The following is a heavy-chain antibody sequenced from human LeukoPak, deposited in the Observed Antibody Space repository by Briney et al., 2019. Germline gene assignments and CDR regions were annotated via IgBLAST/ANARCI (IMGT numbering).Heavy chain of an antibody. CDR2: ISSSSSYI. D-gene: IGHD4-17*01. J-gene: IGHJ5*02. Sequence: GGSLRLSCAASGFTFSSYSMNWVRQAPGKGLEWVSSISSSSSYIYYADSVKGRFTISRDNAKNSLYLQMNSLRAEDTAVYYCARDLHPYGDYFPWGQGTLVTVSS. V-gene: IGHV3-21*01. CDR3: ARDLHPYGDYFP. CDR1: GFTFSSYS.